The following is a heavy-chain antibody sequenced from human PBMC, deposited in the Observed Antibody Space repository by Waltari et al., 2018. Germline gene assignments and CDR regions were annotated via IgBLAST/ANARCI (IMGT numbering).Heavy chain of an antibody. V-gene: IGHV4-59*08. D-gene: IGHD3-10*01. J-gene: IGHJ4*02. CDR2: RYHTGVI. Sequence: QVQLQESGPGLVTPSETLSLTCSVSGDSISRHYWSWIRQPPGKGLEWIGYRYHTGVINYNPSLKSRVTISLDTSKNEVSLNLISVTATDTAVYFCVSGGEFFDNWGQGTLVTVSS. CDR1: GDSISRHY. CDR3: VSGGEFFDN.